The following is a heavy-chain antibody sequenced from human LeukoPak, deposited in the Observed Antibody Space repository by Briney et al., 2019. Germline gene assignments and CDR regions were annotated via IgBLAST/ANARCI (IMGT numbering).Heavy chain of an antibody. CDR3: ARAPVYGGNYLDY. CDR2: IYYSGST. CDR1: GGSISSYY. V-gene: IGHV4-59*01. J-gene: IGHJ4*02. D-gene: IGHD4-23*01. Sequence: SETLSLTCTVSGGSISSYYWSWIRQPPGKGLEWIGYIYYSGSTYYNPSLKSRVTISVDTSKNQFSLKLSSVTAADTAVYYCARAPVYGGNYLDYWGQGTLVTVSS.